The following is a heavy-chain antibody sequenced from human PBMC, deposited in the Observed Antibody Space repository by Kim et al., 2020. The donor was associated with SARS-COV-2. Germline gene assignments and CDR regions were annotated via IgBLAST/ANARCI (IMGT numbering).Heavy chain of an antibody. V-gene: IGHV6-1*01. CDR1: GDSVSSNSAA. J-gene: IGHJ4*02. CDR2: TYYRSKWYN. D-gene: IGHD6-6*01. CDR3: ARANIAARDFDY. Sequence: SQTLSLTCAISGDSVSSNSAAWNWIRQSPSRGLEWLGNTYYRSKWYNYYAVSVKSRITINPDTSENQFSLQLNSVTPEDTAVYYCARANIAARDFDYWGQGTLVTVSS.